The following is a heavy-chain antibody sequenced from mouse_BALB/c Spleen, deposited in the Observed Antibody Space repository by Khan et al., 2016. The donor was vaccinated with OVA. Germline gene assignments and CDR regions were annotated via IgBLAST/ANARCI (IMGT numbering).Heavy chain of an antibody. V-gene: IGHV9-3-1*01. Sequence: QIQLVQSGPELKKPGETVKISCKASGHTFTNFGMNWVKQAPGKGLKWMGWINTYTGEPTYAAAFNGRFAFSLEASASTAYLQINNLTNEDTATYFWARPPYFAYAMDNWGQGTSVTVSS. CDR2: INTYTGEP. CDR3: ARPPYFAYAMDN. J-gene: IGHJ4*01. CDR1: GHTFTNFG. D-gene: IGHD2-10*01.